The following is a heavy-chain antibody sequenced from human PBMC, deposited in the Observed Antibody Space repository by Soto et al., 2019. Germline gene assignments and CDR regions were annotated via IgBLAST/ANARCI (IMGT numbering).Heavy chain of an antibody. CDR2: ISGSGGST. CDR1: GFTFSSYA. Sequence: PGGSLRLSCAAPGFTFSSYAMSWVCRAPGNGLEWVSAISGSGGSTYSADSVKGRFTISRDNSKNTLYLQMNSLRAEDTAVYYCAKDSAAVGDDWGQGTLVTVSS. CDR3: AKDSAAVGDD. J-gene: IGHJ4*02. V-gene: IGHV3-23*01.